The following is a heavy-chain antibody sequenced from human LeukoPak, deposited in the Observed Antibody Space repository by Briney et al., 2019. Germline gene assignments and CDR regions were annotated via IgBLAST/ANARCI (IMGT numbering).Heavy chain of an antibody. J-gene: IGHJ4*02. CDR3: ARDQGIAVAGTLDY. CDR1: GFTFSSYA. V-gene: IGHV3-30*04. Sequence: GGSLRLSCAASGFTFSSYAMHWVRQAPGKGLEWVAVISYDGSNKYCADSVKGRFTISRDNSKNTLYLQMNSLRAEDTAVYYCARDQGIAVAGTLDYWGQGTLVTVSS. D-gene: IGHD6-19*01. CDR2: ISYDGSNK.